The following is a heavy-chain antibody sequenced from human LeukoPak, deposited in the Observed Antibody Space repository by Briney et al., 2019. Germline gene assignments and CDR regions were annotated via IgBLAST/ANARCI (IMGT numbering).Heavy chain of an antibody. J-gene: IGHJ4*02. D-gene: IGHD3-22*01. CDR1: GFTFSNAW. Sequence: GGSLRLSCAASGFTFSNAWMSWVRQAPGKGLEWVGRIKSKTDGGTTDYAAPVKGRFTISRDDSKNTLYLQMNSLKTEDTAVYYRTTSYYYDSSGPYSLYYFDYWGQGTLVTVSS. V-gene: IGHV3-15*01. CDR2: IKSKTDGGTT. CDR3: TTSYYYDSSGPYSLYYFDY.